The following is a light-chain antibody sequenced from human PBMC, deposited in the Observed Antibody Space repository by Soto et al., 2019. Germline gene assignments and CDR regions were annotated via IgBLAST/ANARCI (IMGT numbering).Light chain of an antibody. CDR3: GTWDSSLSVVI. Sequence: QSVLTQPPSVSEAPGQKVTISCSGSSSNIGNNYVSWYQQLPGTAPKLLIYDNDKRPSGIPDRFSGSRSGTSGTLGITGLQTGDEADYYCGTWDSSLSVVIFGGGTKLTVL. CDR2: DND. V-gene: IGLV1-51*01. CDR1: SSNIGNNY. J-gene: IGLJ2*01.